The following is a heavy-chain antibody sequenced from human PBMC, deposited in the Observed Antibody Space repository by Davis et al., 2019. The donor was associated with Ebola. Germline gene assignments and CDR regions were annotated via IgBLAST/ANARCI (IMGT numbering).Heavy chain of an antibody. J-gene: IGHJ4*02. V-gene: IGHV3-23*01. Sequence: GESLKISCAASGFTFTSYAMSWVRQAPGQGLEWVSAIGGNGGRTYYADSVKGRFTISRDNSKNTVYLQMNSLRAEDTAVSYCAKDTNADSTGGDYWGQGTLVTVSS. D-gene: IGHD4-17*01. CDR3: AKDTNADSTGGDY. CDR2: IGGNGGRT. CDR1: GFTFTSYA.